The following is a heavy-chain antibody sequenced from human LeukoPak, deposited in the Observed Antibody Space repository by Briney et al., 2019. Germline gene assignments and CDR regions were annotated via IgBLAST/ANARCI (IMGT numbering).Heavy chain of an antibody. CDR1: GDSINSYY. CDR2: IYHSGSS. CDR3: ARALRQQLLTGWFDP. J-gene: IGHJ5*02. V-gene: IGHV4-59*01. Sequence: PSETLSLTCSVSGDSINSYYWSCTRQPPEKGLEWIGYIYHSGSSNYNPSLKSRVTISVDTSKNQFSLRLTSVTAADTAVYYCARALRQQLLTGWFDPWGQGTLVTVSS. D-gene: IGHD6-13*01.